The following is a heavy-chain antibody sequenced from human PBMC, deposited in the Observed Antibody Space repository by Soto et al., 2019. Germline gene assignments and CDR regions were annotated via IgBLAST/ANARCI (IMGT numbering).Heavy chain of an antibody. J-gene: IGHJ5*02. CDR1: GFTFSSYA. V-gene: IGHV3-23*01. CDR2: ISSGGGST. CDR3: ANGQQPPRP. D-gene: IGHD1-1*01. Sequence: GGSLRLSCAASGFTFSSYAMSWVRQAPGKGLEWVSAISSGGGSTYYADSVKGRFTISRDDSKNTLYLQMNSLRAEDTAVYYCANGQQPPRPWGQGTLVTVSS.